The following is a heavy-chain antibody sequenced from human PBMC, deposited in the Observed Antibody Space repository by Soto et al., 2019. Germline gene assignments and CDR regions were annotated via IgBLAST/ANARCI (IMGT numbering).Heavy chain of an antibody. CDR3: ARIPILPPNLWSFDL. Sequence: QLQLQESGPGLVKPSETLSLTCTVSGGSISSSSYYWGWIRQPPGKGLEWIGSIYYSGSTFYNPSLTSRVTISVDTSKNQFSLKLSSVTAADTAVYYCARIPILPPNLWSFDLWGRGTLVTVSS. J-gene: IGHJ2*01. D-gene: IGHD2-21*01. CDR1: GGSISSSSYY. CDR2: IYYSGST. V-gene: IGHV4-39*01.